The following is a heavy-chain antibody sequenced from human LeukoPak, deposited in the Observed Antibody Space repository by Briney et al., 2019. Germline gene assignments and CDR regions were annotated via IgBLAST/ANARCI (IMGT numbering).Heavy chain of an antibody. CDR3: AELGITMIGGV. Sequence: GSLRLSCAASGFTFSSYEMNWVRQAPGKGPEWVSYISSSGSTIYYADSVKGRFTISRDNAKNSLYLQMNSLRAEDTAVYYCAELGITMIGGVWGKGTTVTISS. CDR2: ISSSGSTI. CDR1: GFTFSSYE. V-gene: IGHV3-48*03. J-gene: IGHJ6*04. D-gene: IGHD3-10*02.